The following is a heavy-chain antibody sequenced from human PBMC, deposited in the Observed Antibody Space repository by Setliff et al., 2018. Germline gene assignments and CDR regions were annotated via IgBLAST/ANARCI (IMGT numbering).Heavy chain of an antibody. CDR3: AKGYCSSTSCYVDY. V-gene: IGHV3-9*03. Sequence: SLRLSCAASGFTFDDYAMHWVRQAPGKGLEWVSGISWNSGIVAYADSVKGRFTISRDKAKNSLYLQMNSLRAEDMALYYCAKGYCSSTSCYVDYWGQGTLVTAPQ. CDR1: GFTFDDYA. J-gene: IGHJ4*02. CDR2: ISWNSGIV. D-gene: IGHD2-2*01.